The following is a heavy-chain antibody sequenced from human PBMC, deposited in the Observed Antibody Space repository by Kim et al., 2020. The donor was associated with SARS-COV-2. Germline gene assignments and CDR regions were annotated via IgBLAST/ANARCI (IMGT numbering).Heavy chain of an antibody. CDR3: ARDLRWDYYDSSGYYHYYGMDV. Sequence: ASVKVSCKASGYTFTGYYMHWVRQAPGQGLEWMGWINPNSGGTNYAQKFQGRVTMTRDTSISTAYMELSRLRSDDTAVYYCARDLRWDYYDSSGYYHYYGMDVWGQGTTVTVSS. CDR1: GYTFTGYY. V-gene: IGHV1-2*02. J-gene: IGHJ6*02. D-gene: IGHD3-22*01. CDR2: INPNSGGT.